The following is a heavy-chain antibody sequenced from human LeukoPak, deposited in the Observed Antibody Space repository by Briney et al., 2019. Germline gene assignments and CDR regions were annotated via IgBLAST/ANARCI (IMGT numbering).Heavy chain of an antibody. CDR2: ISAYNGNA. CDR3: SRAGGVAVAGDY. V-gene: IGHV1-18*01. CDR1: GYTFTSYD. Sequence: ASVKVSCKASGYTFTSYDINWVRQAPGQGPEWLGWISAYNGNANYAQKLQGRVTLTTDSATTTAYMELRSLRSEDTAIYYCSRAGGVAVAGDYWGQGTLVSVSS. J-gene: IGHJ4*02. D-gene: IGHD3-16*01.